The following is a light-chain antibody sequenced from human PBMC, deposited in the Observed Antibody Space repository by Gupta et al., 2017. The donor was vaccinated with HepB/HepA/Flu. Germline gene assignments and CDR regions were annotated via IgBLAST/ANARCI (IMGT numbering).Light chain of an antibody. Sequence: QSALTQPRSVSGAPGQSVTISCTGTSSDVGGYNYVSWYQQHPGNAPKLMIYDVSKRPSGVPDRFSASTSGNTASLTISGLQDEDEDDYYCCSYEGSYAPGVFGGGTKLTVL. V-gene: IGLV2-11*01. CDR1: SSDVGGYNY. CDR3: CSYEGSYAPGV. CDR2: DVS. J-gene: IGLJ2*01.